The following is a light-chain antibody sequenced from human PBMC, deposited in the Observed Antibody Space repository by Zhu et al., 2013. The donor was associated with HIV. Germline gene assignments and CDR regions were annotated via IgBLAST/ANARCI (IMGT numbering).Light chain of an antibody. J-gene: IGKJ3*01. CDR1: QDISNY. CDR3: QQYDNLFFT. V-gene: IGKV1-33*01. Sequence: DIQMTQSPSSLSASVGDRVTITCQASQDISNYLNWYQQKPGKAPKLLIYDASNLKTGVPSRFSGSGSGTDFTFTISSLQPEDIATYYCQQYDNLFFTFGPGTKVDIK. CDR2: DAS.